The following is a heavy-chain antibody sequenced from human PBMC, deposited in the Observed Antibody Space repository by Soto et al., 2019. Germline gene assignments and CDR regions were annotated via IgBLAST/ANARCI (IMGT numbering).Heavy chain of an antibody. CDR1: GFTFSRYG. D-gene: IGHD3-10*01. CDR2: IWSDGSIK. J-gene: IGHJ1*01. V-gene: IGHV3-33*01. CDR3: ARPGYYGSGSSSEYLQH. Sequence: QLVESGGGVVQPGRSLRLSCVVSGFTFSRYGMHWVRQAPGKGLEWVAVIWSDGSIKYYADSVKGRFTISRDNSKNTLYLQMNSVRAEDTDVYYCARPGYYGSGSSSEYLQHWGQGTLVTVSS.